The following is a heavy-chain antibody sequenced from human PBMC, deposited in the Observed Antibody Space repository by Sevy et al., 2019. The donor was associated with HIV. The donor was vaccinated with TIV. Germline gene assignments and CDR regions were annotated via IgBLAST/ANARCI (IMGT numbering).Heavy chain of an antibody. Sequence: ASAKVSCKVSGYTLTELSMHWVRQAPGKGLEWMGSFDPEDGETIYAQKFQGRVTMTEDTSADTAYMELSSLRSEDTAVYFCATTKDYYDSSGCPFDYWGQGTLVTVSS. J-gene: IGHJ4*02. CDR2: FDPEDGET. CDR1: GYTLTELS. V-gene: IGHV1-24*01. D-gene: IGHD3-22*01. CDR3: ATTKDYYDSSGCPFDY.